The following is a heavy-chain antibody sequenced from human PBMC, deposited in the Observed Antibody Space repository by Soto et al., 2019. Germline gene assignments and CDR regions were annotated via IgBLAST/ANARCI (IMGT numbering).Heavy chain of an antibody. J-gene: IGHJ5*02. CDR1: GYSFTSYW. CDR3: ARWGNYYDSGGYYFNWFDP. D-gene: IGHD3-22*01. V-gene: IGHV5-51*01. Sequence: GESLKISCKGSGYSFTSYWIGWVRQMPGKGLEWMGIIYPGDSDTRYSPSFQGQVTISADKSISTAYLQWSSLKASDTAMYYCARWGNYYDSGGYYFNWFDPWGQGTLVTVSS. CDR2: IYPGDSDT.